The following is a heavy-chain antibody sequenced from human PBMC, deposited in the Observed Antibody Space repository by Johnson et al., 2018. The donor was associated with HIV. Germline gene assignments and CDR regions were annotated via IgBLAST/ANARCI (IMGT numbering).Heavy chain of an antibody. J-gene: IGHJ3*02. V-gene: IGHV3-7*03. D-gene: IGHD2-21*02. CDR1: GFTFGSYW. CDR2: IKRDGSEK. CDR3: ALGDVDAFDI. Sequence: VQLVESGGGVVRPGGSLRLSCAASGFTFGSYWMSWVRQAPGKGLEWVANIKRDGSEKYYVDSVKGRFTISRDNSKNTLYLQMNSLRAEDTAVYYCALGDVDAFDIWGQGTMVTVSS.